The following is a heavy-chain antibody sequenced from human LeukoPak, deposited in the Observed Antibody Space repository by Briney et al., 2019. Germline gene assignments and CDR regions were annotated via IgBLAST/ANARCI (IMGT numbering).Heavy chain of an antibody. CDR3: AREESSGYYHY. CDR1: GYTFTGYY. J-gene: IGHJ4*02. D-gene: IGHD3-22*01. CDR2: INPNSGGT. V-gene: IGHV1-2*02. Sequence: ASVKVSCKASGYTFTGYYMHWVRPAPGQGLEWMGWINPNSGGTNYAQKFQGRVTMTRDTSISTAYMELSRLRSDDTAVYYCAREESSGYYHYWGQGTLVSVSS.